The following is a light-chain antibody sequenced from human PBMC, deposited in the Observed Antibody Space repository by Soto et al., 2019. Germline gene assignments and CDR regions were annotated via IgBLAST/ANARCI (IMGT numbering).Light chain of an antibody. J-gene: IGKJ2*01. V-gene: IGKV2-28*01. CDR3: MRALQSPMYT. CDR1: QSLLHSNGYNY. CDR2: LGS. Sequence: DIVMTQSPLSLPVTPGEPASISCRSSQSLLHSNGYNYLDWYLQKPGQSPQLLIYLGSNRASGVPDRCRGSGSGTDFTLKISRVEAEDVGVYYCMRALQSPMYTFGQGTKLEIK.